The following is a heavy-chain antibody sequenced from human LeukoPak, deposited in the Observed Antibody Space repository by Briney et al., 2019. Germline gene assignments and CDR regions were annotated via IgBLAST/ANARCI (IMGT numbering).Heavy chain of an antibody. D-gene: IGHD6-13*01. J-gene: IGHJ4*02. CDR1: GGSISSHY. CDR3: AREVFTYSSSWYDY. CDR2: IYYSGST. Sequence: SETLSLTCTVPGGSISSHYWSWIRQPPGKGLEWIGYIYYSGSTNYNPSLKSRVTISVDTSKNQFSLKLSSVTAADTAVYYCAREVFTYSSSWYDYWGQGTLVTVSS. V-gene: IGHV4-59*11.